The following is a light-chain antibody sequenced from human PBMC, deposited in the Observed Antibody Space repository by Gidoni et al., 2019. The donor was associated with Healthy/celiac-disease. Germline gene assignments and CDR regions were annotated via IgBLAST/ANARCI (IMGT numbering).Light chain of an antibody. J-gene: IGLJ2*01. V-gene: IGLV3-1*01. CDR2: QDS. Sequence: SYELTQPPSVSVSPGQTASITCSGDKLGDKYACWYQQKPGQSPVLVIYQDSKRPSGIPERFSGSNSCNTATLTISGTQAMDEADYYCQAWDSSTPVVFGGGTKLTVL. CDR3: QAWDSSTPVV. CDR1: KLGDKY.